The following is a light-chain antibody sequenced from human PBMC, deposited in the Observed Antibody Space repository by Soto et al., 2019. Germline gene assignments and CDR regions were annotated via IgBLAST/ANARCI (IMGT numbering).Light chain of an antibody. V-gene: IGKV1-33*01. CDR3: QQYDNLPLT. CDR1: QDISNY. Sequence: DIQMTQSPSSLSASVGDRVTITCQASQDISNYLNWYQQKPGKAPKLLIYDASNLETGVPSRFTGSGSGTDFTFTISSLQHEHIATYYCQQYDNLPLTFGAGTKVDIK. CDR2: DAS. J-gene: IGKJ4*01.